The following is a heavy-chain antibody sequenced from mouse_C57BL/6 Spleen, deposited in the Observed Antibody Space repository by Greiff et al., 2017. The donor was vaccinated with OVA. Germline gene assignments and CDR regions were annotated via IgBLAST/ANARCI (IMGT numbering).Heavy chain of an antibody. CDR2: ISYDGSN. D-gene: IGHD2-1*01. CDR1: GYSITSGYY. Sequence: EVQVVESGPGLVKPSQSLSLTCSVTGYSITSGYYWNWIRQFPGNKLEWMGYISYDGSNNYNPSLKNRISITRDTSKNQFFLKLNSVTTEDTATYYCARDGGYGNYFDYWGQGTTLTVSS. V-gene: IGHV3-6*01. CDR3: ARDGGYGNYFDY. J-gene: IGHJ2*01.